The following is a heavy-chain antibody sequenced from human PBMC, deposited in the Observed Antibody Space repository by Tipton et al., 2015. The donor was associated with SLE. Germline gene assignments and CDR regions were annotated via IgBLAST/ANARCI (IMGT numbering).Heavy chain of an antibody. V-gene: IGHV4-38-2*02. Sequence: TLSLTCTVSGYSINSGYYWGWIRQPPGKGLEWIGSIYHSGSTYYNPSLKSRVTISVDTSKNQFSLKLSSVTAADTAVYYCARAREEWLLDYWGQGTLVTVSS. J-gene: IGHJ4*02. CDR1: GYSINSGYY. CDR3: ARAREEWLLDY. CDR2: IYHSGST. D-gene: IGHD3-3*01.